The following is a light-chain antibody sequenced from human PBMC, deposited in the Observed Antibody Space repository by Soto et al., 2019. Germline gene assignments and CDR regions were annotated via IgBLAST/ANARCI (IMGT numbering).Light chain of an antibody. CDR3: ATWDDSVYV. CDR1: TANIGTNT. V-gene: IGLV1-44*01. Sequence: QAVVTQPPSASVTPGQRVTISCSGSTANIGTNTVNWFQHLPGSAPKLLIYTNDQRPSGVPDRFSGSRSGTSASLAISGLQSEDEADYYCATWDDSVYVFGTGTKVTVL. J-gene: IGLJ1*01. CDR2: TND.